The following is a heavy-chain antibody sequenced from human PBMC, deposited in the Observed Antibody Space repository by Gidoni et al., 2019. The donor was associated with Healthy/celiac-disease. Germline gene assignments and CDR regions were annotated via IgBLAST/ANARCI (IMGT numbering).Heavy chain of an antibody. V-gene: IGHV5-51*01. J-gene: IGHJ4*02. CDR2: TYPGDSDT. Sequence: EVQLVQSGAEVKKPGESLKISCKGSGYSFPSYWIGWVRQMPGKGLEWMGITYPGDSDTRYSPSFQGQVTISADKSISTAYLQWSSLKASDTAMYYCARQSGSYYDSSGYYWIDYWGQGTLVTVSS. D-gene: IGHD3-22*01. CDR1: GYSFPSYW. CDR3: ARQSGSYYDSSGYYWIDY.